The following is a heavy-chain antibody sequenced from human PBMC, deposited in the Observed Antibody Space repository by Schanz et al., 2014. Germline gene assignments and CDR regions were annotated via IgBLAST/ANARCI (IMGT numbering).Heavy chain of an antibody. CDR2: MYSSGST. CDR3: ARLRGGGVIITT. J-gene: IGHJ5*02. D-gene: IGHD3-10*01. Sequence: QVQLQASGPGLVKPSETLSLTCTVSGGSMSGYHWIWIRQPPGRGLEWIGTMYSSGSTYYNPSLKSRVTIPAAPSRNQFPLKVISVTAADTALYYCARLRGGGVIITTWGQGTLVTVSS. V-gene: IGHV4-59*04. CDR1: GGSMSGYH.